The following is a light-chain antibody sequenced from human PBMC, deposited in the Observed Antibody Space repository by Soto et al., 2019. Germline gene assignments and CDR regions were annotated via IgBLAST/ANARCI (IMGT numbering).Light chain of an antibody. CDR1: SFYSDYK. V-gene: IGLV9-49*01. J-gene: IGLJ2*01. CDR2: VGTGGVVG. Sequence: QSVLTQPPSASASLGASVTLTCTLGSFYSDYKVDWFLQRPGKGPRFVMRVGTGGVVGSKGDGIPDRFSVLGSGLNRYLTIKNIQEEDESDYHCGADHGSGSSFVFGGGTKLTVL. CDR3: GADHGSGSSFV.